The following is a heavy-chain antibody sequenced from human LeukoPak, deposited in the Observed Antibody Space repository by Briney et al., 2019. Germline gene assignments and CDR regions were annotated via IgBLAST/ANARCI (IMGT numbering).Heavy chain of an antibody. Sequence: GGSLRLSCAASGFTFSSYAMHWVRQAPGKGLEWVAVISSDGSNKYYADSMKGRFTISRDNSKNTLYLQMNSLRGEDTAVYYCASDYDWGQGTLVTVSS. CDR1: GFTFSSYA. D-gene: IGHD4-17*01. J-gene: IGHJ4*02. CDR3: ASDYD. CDR2: ISSDGSNK. V-gene: IGHV3-30*04.